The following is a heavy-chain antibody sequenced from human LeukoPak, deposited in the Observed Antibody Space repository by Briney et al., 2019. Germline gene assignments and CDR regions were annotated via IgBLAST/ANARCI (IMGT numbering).Heavy chain of an antibody. CDR3: ARHWRYYYDSSGYHLDY. V-gene: IGHV4-59*08. CDR2: IYYSGST. J-gene: IGHJ4*02. Sequence: SETLSLACTVSGGSISSYYWSWIRQPPGKGLEWIGYIYYSGSTNYNPSLKSRATISVDTSKNQFSLKLSSVTAADTAVYYCARHWRYYYDSSGYHLDYWGQGTLVTVSS. CDR1: GGSISSYY. D-gene: IGHD3-22*01.